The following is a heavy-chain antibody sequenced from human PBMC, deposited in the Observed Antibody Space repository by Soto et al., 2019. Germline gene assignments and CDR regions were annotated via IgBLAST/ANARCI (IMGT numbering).Heavy chain of an antibody. D-gene: IGHD5-12*01. CDR3: ARRSGYDYRDFHX. CDR2: IYYSGST. J-gene: IGHJ4*02. V-gene: IGHV4-61*01. CDR1: GGSVSSVSYY. Sequence: SETLSLTFTVSGGSVSSVSYYWSWIRQPPGKGLELIGYIYYSGSTNYHPSLKSRVTISVDTSKNQFSLKLSSVTAADTAVYYCARRSGYDYRDFHXWGQVTLVTVSX.